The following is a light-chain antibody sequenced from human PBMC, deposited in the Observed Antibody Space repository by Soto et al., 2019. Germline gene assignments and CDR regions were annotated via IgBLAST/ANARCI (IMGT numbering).Light chain of an antibody. J-gene: IGKJ1*01. CDR1: QSVDIN. CDR3: QQYRNWPRT. Sequence: EIVLTQSPATLSVTPVKRATLSNTACQSVDINLAWYQQKPGQAPRLLIYGASTRATDMPGRFSGRGSGTEFTHTISSLQSEDYAVYYCQQYRNWPRTFGQGTKVDIK. CDR2: GAS. V-gene: IGKV3-15*01.